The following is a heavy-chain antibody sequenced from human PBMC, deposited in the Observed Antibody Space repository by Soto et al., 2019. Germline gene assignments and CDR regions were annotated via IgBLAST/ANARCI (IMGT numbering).Heavy chain of an antibody. CDR1: GFTFSDYY. D-gene: IGHD1-1*01. V-gene: IGHV3-11*06. CDR2: SSNSGTFA. CDR3: ARSGDNFNVLDY. Sequence: PGGPLRLSCAASGFTFSDYYMSWVRQAPGRGLEWISYSSNSGTFARYATSVKGRFSISRDNDNNSLYLEMNSLRVEDTAVYYCARSGDNFNVLDYWGQGTPVTVSS. J-gene: IGHJ4*02.